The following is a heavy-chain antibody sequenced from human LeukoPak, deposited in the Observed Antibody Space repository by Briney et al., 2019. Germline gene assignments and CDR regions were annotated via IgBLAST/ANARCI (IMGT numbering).Heavy chain of an antibody. D-gene: IGHD6-13*01. J-gene: IGHJ4*02. CDR3: ARDARYGSRGFDF. CDR1: GGSISSGSYY. V-gene: IGHV4-61*02. CDR2: IYTSGST. Sequence: PSETLSLTCTVSGGSISSGSYYWSWIRQPAGKGLEWIGRIYTSGSTNYNPSLKSRVTISVDTSKNLFSLKLSSVTAADTAVYYCARDARYGSRGFDFWGQGTLVTVSS.